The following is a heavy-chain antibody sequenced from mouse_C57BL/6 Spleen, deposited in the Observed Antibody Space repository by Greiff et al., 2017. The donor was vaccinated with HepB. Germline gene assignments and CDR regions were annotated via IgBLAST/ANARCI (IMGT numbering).Heavy chain of an antibody. V-gene: IGHV1-72*01. J-gene: IGHJ3*01. CDR2: IDPNSGGT. CDR3: ARDVIYYDYDAWFAY. CDR1: GYTFTSYW. D-gene: IGHD2-4*01. Sequence: QVQLQQPGAELVKPGASVKLSCKASGYTFTSYWMHWVKQRPGRGLEWIGRIDPNSGGTKYNEKFKSKATLTVDKHSSTAYMQLSSLTSEDSAVYYCARDVIYYDYDAWFAYWGQGTLVTVAA.